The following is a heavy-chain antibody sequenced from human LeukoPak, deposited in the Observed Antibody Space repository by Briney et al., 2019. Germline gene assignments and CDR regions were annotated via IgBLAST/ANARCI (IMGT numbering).Heavy chain of an antibody. CDR2: IIPIFGTA. CDR3: ATSNRPRYYYYGMDV. Sequence: ASVKVSCKASGGTFSSYAISWVRQAPGQGLEWMGGIIPIFGTADYAQKFQGRVTITADESTSTAYMELSSLRSEDTAVYYCATSNRPRYYYYGMDVWGQGTTVTVSS. V-gene: IGHV1-69*13. CDR1: GGTFSSYA. D-gene: IGHD1-14*01. J-gene: IGHJ6*02.